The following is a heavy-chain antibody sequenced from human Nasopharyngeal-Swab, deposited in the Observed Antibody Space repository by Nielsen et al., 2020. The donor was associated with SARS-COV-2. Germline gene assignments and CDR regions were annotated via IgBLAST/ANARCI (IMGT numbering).Heavy chain of an antibody. CDR1: GFLFSTYG. J-gene: IGHJ3*02. V-gene: IGHV3-21*01. D-gene: IGHD5-12*01. CDR3: AREGVDSASDYSEPFDI. CDR2: ISSYSTDI. Sequence: GGSLRLSCAASGFLFSTYGMNWVRQAPGQGLEWVSSISSYSTDINYADSLRGRFTISRDNAKNSLYLQMNSLRAEDTAVYYCAREGVDSASDYSEPFDIWGQGTMVTVSS.